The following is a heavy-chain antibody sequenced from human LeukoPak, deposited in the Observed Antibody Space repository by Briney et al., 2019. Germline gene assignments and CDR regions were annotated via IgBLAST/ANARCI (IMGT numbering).Heavy chain of an antibody. CDR3: AKPAKTDYADY. CDR2: ISGSGGNT. D-gene: IGHD1-14*01. V-gene: IGHV3-23*01. Sequence: PGGTLRLSCAASGFTFSSYGMNWVRQAPGKGLEWVSAISGSGGNTYYADSVKSRFTISRDNSKNTLYLQMNSLRAEDTALYYCAKPAKTDYADYWGQGTLVTVSS. J-gene: IGHJ4*02. CDR1: GFTFSSYG.